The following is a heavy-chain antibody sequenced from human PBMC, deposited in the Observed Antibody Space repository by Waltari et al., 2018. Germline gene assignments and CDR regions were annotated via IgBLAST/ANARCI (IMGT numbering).Heavy chain of an antibody. D-gene: IGHD3-16*02. CDR2: INHSGST. CDR3: ARGKRMITFGGVIVRGFDP. Sequence: QVQLQQWGAGLLKPSETLSLTCAVYGGSFSGYYWSWIRQPPGKGLEWIGEINHSGSTNSNPSLKIRVTISVDTSKNQFSLKLSSVTAADTAVYYCARGKRMITFGGVIVRGFDPWGQGTLVTVSS. J-gene: IGHJ5*02. V-gene: IGHV4-34*01. CDR1: GGSFSGYY.